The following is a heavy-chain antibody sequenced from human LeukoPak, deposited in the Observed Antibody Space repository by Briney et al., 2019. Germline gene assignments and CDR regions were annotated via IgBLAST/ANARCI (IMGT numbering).Heavy chain of an antibody. CDR2: INPNSGGT. D-gene: IGHD3-10*01. J-gene: IGHJ4*02. V-gene: IGHV1-2*02. Sequence: ASVKVSCKASGYTFTGYYMHWVRQAPGQGLQWMGWINPNSGGTNYAQKFQGRVTMTRDTSISTAYMELSRLGSDDTAVYYCARKFLGSRGYYFDYWGQGTLVTVSS. CDR1: GYTFTGYY. CDR3: ARKFLGSRGYYFDY.